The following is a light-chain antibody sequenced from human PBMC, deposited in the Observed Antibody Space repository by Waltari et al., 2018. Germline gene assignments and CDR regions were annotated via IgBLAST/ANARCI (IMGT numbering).Light chain of an antibody. J-gene: IGLJ2*01. Sequence: QSVLTQPPSMSGAPGQRVTISCTGCSSNIRAGYAVHWYQQRPGTAPKLLLYGNSYRPSGVPDRFSGSKSGTSASLAITGLQAEDEADYYCQSYDNSPSGVVFGGGTKLTVL. V-gene: IGLV1-40*01. CDR1: SSNIRAGYA. CDR3: QSYDNSPSGVV. CDR2: GNS.